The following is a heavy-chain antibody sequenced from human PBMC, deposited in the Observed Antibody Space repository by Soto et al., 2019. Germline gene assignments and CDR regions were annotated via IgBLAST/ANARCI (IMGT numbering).Heavy chain of an antibody. D-gene: IGHD6-13*01. CDR1: GFTFSSYS. CDR2: ISSSSSTI. V-gene: IGHV3-48*01. CDR3: ARGGAGLSSSSWYSIGYYYHYGMDV. J-gene: IGHJ6*02. Sequence: GGSLRLSCAASGFTFSSYSMNWVRQAPGKGLEWVSYISSSSSTIYYADSVKGRFTISRDNAKNSLYLQMNSLRAEDTAVYYCARGGAGLSSSSWYSIGYYYHYGMDVWGQGTTVTVSS.